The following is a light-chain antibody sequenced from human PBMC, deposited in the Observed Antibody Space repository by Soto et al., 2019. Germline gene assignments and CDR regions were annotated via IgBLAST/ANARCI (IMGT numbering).Light chain of an antibody. CDR1: QSVRSN. CDR3: QLYSRSPRQIT. Sequence: EIVMTQSPATLSVSPGEGVTLSSRANQSVRSNLAWYQQKAGQAPXLLIXGASSRATGIPDRFSGSVCGTDLTLTISRLEPEEFAWYYGQLYSRSPRQITFCQGTRLEIK. V-gene: IGKV3-20*01. CDR2: GAS. J-gene: IGKJ5*01.